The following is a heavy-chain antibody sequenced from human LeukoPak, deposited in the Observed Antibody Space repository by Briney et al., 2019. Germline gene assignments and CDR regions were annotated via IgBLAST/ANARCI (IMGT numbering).Heavy chain of an antibody. D-gene: IGHD3-3*01. J-gene: IGHJ4*02. CDR2: IYYSGST. Sequence: SETLSLTCTVSGGSISSGGYYWGWIRQHPGKGLEWIGHIYYSGSTYYNPSLKSRVTISVGTSKNQFSLKLSSVTAADTAVYYCARSRSGYYGDVDYWGQGTLVTVSS. V-gene: IGHV4-31*03. CDR1: GGSISSGGYY. CDR3: ARSRSGYYGDVDY.